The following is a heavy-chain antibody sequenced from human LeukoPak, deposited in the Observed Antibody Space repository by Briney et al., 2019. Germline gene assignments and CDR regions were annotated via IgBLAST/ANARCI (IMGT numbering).Heavy chain of an antibody. CDR3: ARDPMSWWYGDPDAFDI. V-gene: IGHV4-59*01. D-gene: IGHD2-15*01. Sequence: SETLSLTCTVSGGSISSYYWSWIRQPPGKGLEWIGYIYYSGSTNYNPSLKSRVTISVDTSKNQFSLRLSSVTAADTAVYYCARDPMSWWYGDPDAFDIWGQGTMVTVSS. J-gene: IGHJ3*02. CDR2: IYYSGST. CDR1: GGSISSYY.